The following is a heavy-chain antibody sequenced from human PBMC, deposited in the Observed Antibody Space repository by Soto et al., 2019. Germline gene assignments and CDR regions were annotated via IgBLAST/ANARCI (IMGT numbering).Heavy chain of an antibody. J-gene: IGHJ5*02. V-gene: IGHV1-18*01. D-gene: IGHD3-22*01. CDR3: ARNLDYDSSGYYASFWFDP. CDR1: GYTFTSYG. Sequence: VSVKVSCKASGYTFTSYGISWVRQAPGQGLEWMGWISAYNGNTNYAQKLQGRVTMTTDTSTSTAYMELRSLRSDDTAVYYCARNLDYDSSGYYASFWFDPWGQGTLVTVSS. CDR2: ISAYNGNT.